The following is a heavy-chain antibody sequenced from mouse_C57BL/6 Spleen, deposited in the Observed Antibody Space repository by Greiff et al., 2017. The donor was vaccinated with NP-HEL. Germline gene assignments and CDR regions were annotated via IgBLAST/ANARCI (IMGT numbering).Heavy chain of an antibody. CDR2: IYPGDGDT. J-gene: IGHJ4*01. V-gene: IGHV1-82*01. Sequence: QVQLKQSGPELVKPGASVKISCKASGYAFSSSWMNWVKQRPGKGLEWIGRIYPGDGDTNYNGKFKGKATLTADKSSSTAYMQLSSLTSEDSAVYFCASYYDYDGMDYWGQGTSVTVSS. D-gene: IGHD2-1*01. CDR1: GYAFSSSW. CDR3: ASYYDYDGMDY.